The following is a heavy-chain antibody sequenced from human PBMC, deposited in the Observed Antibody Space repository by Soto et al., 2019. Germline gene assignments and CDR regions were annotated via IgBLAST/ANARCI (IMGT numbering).Heavy chain of an antibody. J-gene: IGHJ4*02. D-gene: IGHD3-3*01. Sequence: QVQLQQSGPVLVKPSQTLSLTCAISGDSVSNNKSAWNWSRQSPSRGLEWLGRTYYRSKWYSDYAESVKSRIAINSDTYKNQFSLQLRSVTPEDTAIYYCTTSSPLTKTFDNWGQGTVVTVTA. CDR3: TTSSPLTKTFDN. CDR2: TYYRSKWYS. CDR1: GDSVSNNKSA. V-gene: IGHV6-1*01.